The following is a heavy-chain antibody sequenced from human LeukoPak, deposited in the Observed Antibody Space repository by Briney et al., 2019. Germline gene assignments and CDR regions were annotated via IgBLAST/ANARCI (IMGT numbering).Heavy chain of an antibody. CDR2: INPSGGST. Sequence: ASVKVSCKASGYTFTGYYMHWVRQAPGQGLEWMGIINPSGGSTSYAQKFQGRVTMTRDTSTSTVYMELSSLRSEDTAVYYCASMITFGGVIVPYFDYWGQGTLVTVSS. V-gene: IGHV1-46*01. CDR3: ASMITFGGVIVPYFDY. J-gene: IGHJ4*02. D-gene: IGHD3-16*02. CDR1: GYTFTGYY.